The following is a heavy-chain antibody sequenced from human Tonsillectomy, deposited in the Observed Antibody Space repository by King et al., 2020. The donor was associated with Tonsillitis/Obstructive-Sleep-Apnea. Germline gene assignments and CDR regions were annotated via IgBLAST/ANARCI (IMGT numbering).Heavy chain of an antibody. D-gene: IGHD3-3*01. V-gene: IGHV3-49*04. J-gene: IGHJ4*02. CDR2: IRSKVYGGTT. CDR1: GFTFGDYA. Sequence: EVQLVESGGGLVQPGRSLRLSCTAPGFTFGDYAMNWVRQAPGKGLEWVGFIRSKVYGGTTEYAASVKGRFTISRDDSKSIAYLQMNSLTTEDTAVYYCTRDSYYDFWSGYSYYFDYWGQGTLVTVSS. CDR3: TRDSYYDFWSGYSYYFDY.